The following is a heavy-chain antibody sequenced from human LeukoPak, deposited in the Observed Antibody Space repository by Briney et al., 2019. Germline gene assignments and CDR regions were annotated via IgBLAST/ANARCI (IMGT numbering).Heavy chain of an antibody. Sequence: SVKVSCKASGGTFSSYIISWGRQAPGQGLEWMGGIIPIFSTADYAQNFQGRVTITADESTSTAYMELSSLRAEDTAVYYCARGVDNHDILTGGMDVWGKGTTVTISS. J-gene: IGHJ6*04. CDR3: ARGVDNHDILTGGMDV. CDR2: IIPIFSTA. CDR1: GGTFSSYI. D-gene: IGHD3-9*01. V-gene: IGHV1-69*13.